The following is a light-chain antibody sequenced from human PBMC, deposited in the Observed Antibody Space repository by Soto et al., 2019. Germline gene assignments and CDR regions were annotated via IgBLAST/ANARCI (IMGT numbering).Light chain of an antibody. Sequence: QSVLTQPPSASGSPGQSVTISCTGTSSDVGGYNYVSWYQQYPGKAPKLMIYEVSERPSGVPDRFSGSKSGNTASLTVSGLQAEDEADYFCSSYAGSNMVFGGGTKLTVL. CDR2: EVS. CDR1: SSDVGGYNY. CDR3: SSYAGSNMV. J-gene: IGLJ2*01. V-gene: IGLV2-8*01.